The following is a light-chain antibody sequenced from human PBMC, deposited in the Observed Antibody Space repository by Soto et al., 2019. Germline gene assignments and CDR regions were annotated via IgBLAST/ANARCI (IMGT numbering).Light chain of an antibody. CDR1: QSVLYSSNNKNF. CDR3: QQYYSSPPT. Sequence: DIVMTQSPDSLTVSLGERATINCKSSQSVLYSSNNKNFLTWYQQKPGQPPKLLIYWASTRESGVPDRFSGSESGTDFTLTISSLQAEDVAVYYCQQYYSSPPTFGGGTKVEI. CDR2: WAS. J-gene: IGKJ4*01. V-gene: IGKV4-1*01.